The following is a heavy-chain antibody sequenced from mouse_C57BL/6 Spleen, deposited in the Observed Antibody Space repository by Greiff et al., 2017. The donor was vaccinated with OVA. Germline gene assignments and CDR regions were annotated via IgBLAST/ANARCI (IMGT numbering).Heavy chain of an antibody. CDR3: TTGGFAY. J-gene: IGHJ3*01. CDR2: IDPENGDT. V-gene: IGHV14-4*01. CDR1: GFNIKDDY. Sequence: EVQLQQSGAELVRPGASVKLSCTASGFNIKDDYMHWVKQRPEQGLEWIGWIDPENGDTEYASKFQGKATITADTSSNTAYLQLSSLASEDTAVYYCTTGGFAYWGQGTLVTVSA.